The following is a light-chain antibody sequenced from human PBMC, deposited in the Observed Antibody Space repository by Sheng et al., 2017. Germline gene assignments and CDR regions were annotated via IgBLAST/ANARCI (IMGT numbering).Light chain of an antibody. CDR3: QQYNSYPLT. Sequence: DIQMTQSPSSVSASVGDRVTITCRASQGISSWLAWYQQKPGKAPNLLIYKASNLESEIPSRFSGSGSGTEFTLTISSLQPDDFATYYCQQYNSYPLTFGGGTKVEIK. CDR1: QGISSW. CDR2: KAS. V-gene: IGKV1-5*03. J-gene: IGKJ4*01.